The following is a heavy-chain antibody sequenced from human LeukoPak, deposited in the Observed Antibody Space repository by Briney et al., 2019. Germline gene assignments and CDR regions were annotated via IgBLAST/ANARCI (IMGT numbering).Heavy chain of an antibody. D-gene: IGHD3-22*01. J-gene: IGHJ4*02. Sequence: GGSLRLSCAASGFTFSSYSMNWVRQAPGKGLEWVSHISSSSSTIYYADSVEGRFTISRDNAKNSLYLQMNSLRAEDTAVYYCARDSGYHGLAFDYWGQGTLVTVSS. CDR1: GFTFSSYS. V-gene: IGHV3-48*01. CDR3: ARDSGYHGLAFDY. CDR2: ISSSSSTI.